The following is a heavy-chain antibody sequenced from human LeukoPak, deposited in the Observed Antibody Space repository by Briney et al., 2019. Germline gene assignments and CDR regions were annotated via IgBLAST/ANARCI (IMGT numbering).Heavy chain of an antibody. V-gene: IGHV4-59*08. CDR1: GDSISGYY. CDR3: ARGGSYGVY. CDR2: IYYNGNT. J-gene: IGHJ4*02. Sequence: PSETLSLTCTVFGDSISGYYWSWIRQPPGRGLEWIGNIYYNGNTNYNPSLKSRVTISVDTSKNQFSLNMRSVNAADTAVYYCARGGSYGVYWGQGTLVTVSS. D-gene: IGHD1-26*01.